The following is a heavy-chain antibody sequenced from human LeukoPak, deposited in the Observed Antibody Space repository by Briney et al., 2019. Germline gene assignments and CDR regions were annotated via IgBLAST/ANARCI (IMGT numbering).Heavy chain of an antibody. CDR1: GDSVSSHTAA. Sequence: SQTLPLTCAISGDSVSSHTAAWNWIRLSPSRGLEWLGRTYYRSKWFNDYAVSVKSRITINPDTSKNQFSLHLNSMTPEDTAVYYCARELSHWYFGLWGRGTLVTVSA. V-gene: IGHV6-1*01. CDR2: TYYRSKWFN. CDR3: ARELSHWYFGL. J-gene: IGHJ2*01.